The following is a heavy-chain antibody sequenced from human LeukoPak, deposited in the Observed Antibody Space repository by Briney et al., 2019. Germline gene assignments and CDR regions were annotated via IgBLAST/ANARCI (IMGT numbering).Heavy chain of an antibody. CDR1: GFTFSDFY. Sequence: KPGGSLRLSCAASGFTFSDFYMTWIRQAPGKGLEWVSYISNRGTTIHYADSVRGRFTISRDNAKKSLYLQMNGLRAEDTAVYYCXRSADRSGYFREITLYYFDYWGQGTLVTVSS. CDR2: ISNRGTTI. J-gene: IGHJ4*02. CDR3: XRSADRSGYFREITLYYFDY. D-gene: IGHD3-22*01. V-gene: IGHV3-11*01.